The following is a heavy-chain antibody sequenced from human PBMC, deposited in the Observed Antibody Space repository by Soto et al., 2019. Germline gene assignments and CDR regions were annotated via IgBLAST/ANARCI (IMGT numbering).Heavy chain of an antibody. D-gene: IGHD6-19*01. Sequence: ASVKVSCTASGYTFTGYYMHWVRQAPGQGLEWMGWINPNSGGTNYAQKFQGWVTMTTDTSTSTAYMELRSLRSDDTAVYYCARDSPPGYSSGWYSYYYYGMDVWGQGTTVTVSS. CDR2: INPNSGGT. CDR3: ARDSPPGYSSGWYSYYYYGMDV. CDR1: GYTFTGYY. V-gene: IGHV1-2*04. J-gene: IGHJ6*02.